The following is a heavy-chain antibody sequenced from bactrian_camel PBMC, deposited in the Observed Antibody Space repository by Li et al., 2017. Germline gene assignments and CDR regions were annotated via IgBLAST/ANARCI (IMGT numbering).Heavy chain of an antibody. D-gene: IGHD4*01. CDR3: VRGSPYAIATPGIGY. Sequence: VQLVESGGGLVQPGGSLRLSCAASGFTFSTYAMSWVRQAPGKGHEWVSGIKSAGSTTYYADSVKGRFTISRDNAKNTVFLQLNSLKAGDTARYYCVRGSPYAIATPGIGYWGQGTQVTVS. V-gene: IGHV3S40*01. J-gene: IGHJ6*01. CDR2: IKSAGSTT. CDR1: GFTFSTYA.